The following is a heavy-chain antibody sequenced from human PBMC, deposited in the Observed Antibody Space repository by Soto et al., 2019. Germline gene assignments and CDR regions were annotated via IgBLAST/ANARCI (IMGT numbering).Heavy chain of an antibody. CDR1: GGSFSGYY. D-gene: IGHD4-17*01. CDR3: ARGLPNYGDYPGY. J-gene: IGHJ4*02. Sequence: QVQLQQWGAGLLKPSETLSLTCAVYGGSFSGYYWSWIRQPPGKGLEWIGEINHSGSTNYNPSLKSRVTISVDTSKNQCSLKLSSVTAADTAVYYCARGLPNYGDYPGYWGQGTLVTVSS. V-gene: IGHV4-34*01. CDR2: INHSGST.